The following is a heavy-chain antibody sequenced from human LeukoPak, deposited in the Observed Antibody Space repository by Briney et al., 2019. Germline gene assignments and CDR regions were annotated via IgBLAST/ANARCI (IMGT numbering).Heavy chain of an antibody. V-gene: IGHV3-30-3*01. Sequence: GGSLRLSCAASGFTFSSYAMHWVRQAPGKGLEWVAVISYDGSNKYYADSVKGRFTISRDNSKNTLYLQMNSLRAEDTAVYYCARCPPIKYYYYYYMDVWGKGTTVTVSS. CDR1: GFTFSSYA. CDR2: ISYDGSNK. CDR3: ARCPPIKYYYYYYMDV. J-gene: IGHJ6*03.